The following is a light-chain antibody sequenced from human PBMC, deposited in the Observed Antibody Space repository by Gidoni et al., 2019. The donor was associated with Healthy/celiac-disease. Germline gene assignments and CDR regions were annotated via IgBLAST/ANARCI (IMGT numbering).Light chain of an antibody. J-gene: IGLJ1*01. Sequence: QSVLTQPPSVSGAPGQRVTISCTGSSSNIGAGYYVHWYQQLPGTAPNLLIYGNSNRPSRVPDRFSGSKSGSSASLAITGLQAEDEADYYCQSYDSSLSALYVFGTGTKVTVL. CDR2: GNS. CDR1: SSNIGAGYY. CDR3: QSYDSSLSALYV. V-gene: IGLV1-40*01.